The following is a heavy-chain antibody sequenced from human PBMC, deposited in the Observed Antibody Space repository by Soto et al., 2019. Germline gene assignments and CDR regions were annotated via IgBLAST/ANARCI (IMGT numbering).Heavy chain of an antibody. CDR1: GGSISSGGYS. CDR3: ARAGGLGAAAVDY. J-gene: IGHJ4*02. CDR2: IYHGST. V-gene: IGHV4-30-2*01. D-gene: IGHD6-25*01. Sequence: QLQLQESGSGLVKPSQTLSLTCAVSGGSISSGGYSWSWIRQPPGKGLEWIGYIYHGSTYYNPSLQSRVTXSXDXXKNQFSLKLSSVTAADPAVYYGARAGGLGAAAVDYWGQGTLVTVSS.